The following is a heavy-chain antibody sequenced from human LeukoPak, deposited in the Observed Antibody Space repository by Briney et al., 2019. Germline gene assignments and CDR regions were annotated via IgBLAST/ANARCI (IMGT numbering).Heavy chain of an antibody. CDR3: ARGRHYDILTGYYNERYFDY. D-gene: IGHD3-9*01. V-gene: IGHV4-34*01. Sequence: SETLSLTCAVYGGSFSGYYWNWIRQPPGKGLEWIGEINHSGSTNYNPSLKSRVNISVDTSKNDFSLKLSSVTAADTAVYSCARGRHYDILTGYYNERYFDYWGQGTLVTVSS. CDR1: GGSFSGYY. J-gene: IGHJ4*02. CDR2: INHSGST.